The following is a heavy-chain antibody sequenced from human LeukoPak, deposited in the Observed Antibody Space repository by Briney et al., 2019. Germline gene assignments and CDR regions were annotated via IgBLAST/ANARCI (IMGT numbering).Heavy chain of an antibody. CDR3: ARHPRSSNCEGCIDY. J-gene: IGHJ4*02. CDR2: IYYSGST. V-gene: IGHV4-39*01. Sequence: PSETLSLTCTVSGGSISSSSYYWGWIRQPPGKGLEWIGSIYYSGSTYYNPSLKSRVTISVDTSKNHFSLKLSSVTAADTAVYYCARHPRSSNCEGCIDYWGQGTLVTVSS. D-gene: IGHD6-13*01. CDR1: GGSISSSSYY.